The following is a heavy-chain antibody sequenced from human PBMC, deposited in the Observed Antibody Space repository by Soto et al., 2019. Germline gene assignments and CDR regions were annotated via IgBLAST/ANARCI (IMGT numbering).Heavy chain of an antibody. CDR1: GYTFTSYD. J-gene: IGHJ6*02. CDR2: MNPDSGNT. CDR3: ARWAVRGVITP. Sequence: QEQLVQSGAVVKKPGASVKVSCKASGYTFTSYDINWVRQATGQGLEWMGWMNPDSGNTGYAQKFQGRVTMTRDTSLNTAYMELSSLRSEDTAVYYCARWAVRGVITPWGQGTTVTVSS. V-gene: IGHV1-8*01. D-gene: IGHD3-10*01.